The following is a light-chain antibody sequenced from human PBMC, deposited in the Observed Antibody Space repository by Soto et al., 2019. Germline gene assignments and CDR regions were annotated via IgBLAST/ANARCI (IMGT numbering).Light chain of an antibody. J-gene: IGLJ1*01. Sequence: QSALTQPRSVSGSPGQSVTISCTGTSSDVGNYNYVSWYQQHPDKDPKLMIYDVSKRPSGVPDRFSGSKSGNTASLTISGLQAEDEADYYCCSYAGSYTYVFGTGTKVTVL. CDR1: SSDVGNYNY. V-gene: IGLV2-11*01. CDR3: CSYAGSYTYV. CDR2: DVS.